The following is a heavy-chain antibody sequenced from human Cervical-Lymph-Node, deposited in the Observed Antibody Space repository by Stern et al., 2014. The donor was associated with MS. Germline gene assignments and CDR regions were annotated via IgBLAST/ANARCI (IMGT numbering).Heavy chain of an antibody. D-gene: IGHD6-19*01. CDR1: GYTFTSYY. V-gene: IGHV1-46*01. CDR2: INPSGGST. J-gene: IGHJ6*02. Sequence: VQLVHSGAEVKKHGASVKVFCKASGYTFTSYYIHWVRQAPGHGLEWMGIINPSGGSTSYAQKFQGRVTMTRDTSTSTVYMELISLRSKDTAVYYCAREVAGHRLGMMDVWGQGTTVTVSS. CDR3: AREVAGHRLGMMDV.